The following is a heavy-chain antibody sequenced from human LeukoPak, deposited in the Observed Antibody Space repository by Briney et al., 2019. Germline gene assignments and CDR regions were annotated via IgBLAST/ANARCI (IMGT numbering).Heavy chain of an antibody. V-gene: IGHV3-23*01. CDR3: AKDESYYGLGSYYISFDI. Sequence: GGSLRLSCAASGFTFSSYAMSWVRQAPGKGLEWVSAISGSGGSTYYADSVKGRFTISRDNSKNTLYLQMNSLRAEDTAVYYCAKDESYYGLGSYYISFDIWGQGTMVTVSS. J-gene: IGHJ3*02. CDR1: GFTFSSYA. CDR2: ISGSGGST. D-gene: IGHD3-10*01.